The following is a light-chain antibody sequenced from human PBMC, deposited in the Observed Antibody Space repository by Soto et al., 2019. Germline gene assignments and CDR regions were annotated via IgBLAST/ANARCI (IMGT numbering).Light chain of an antibody. Sequence: QSVLTQPASVSGSPGQSITISCTGTSSDVGGYNYVSWYQQHPGKAPKLMIYDVSNRPSGVSICFSGSKSGNTASLTISGLEDEDEADYYCCYYTSSSAVFGGGTKLTVL. J-gene: IGLJ2*01. CDR2: DVS. CDR1: SSDVGGYNY. V-gene: IGLV2-14*01. CDR3: CYYTSSSAV.